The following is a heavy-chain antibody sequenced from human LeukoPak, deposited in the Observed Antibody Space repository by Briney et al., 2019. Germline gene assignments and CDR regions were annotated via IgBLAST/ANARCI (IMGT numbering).Heavy chain of an antibody. CDR2: INPNSGDT. J-gene: IGHJ4*02. Sequence: ASVKVSCKASGYTFTGGYYIHWVSQAPGQGLEWMGWINPNSGDTNYAQKFQGRVTMTRDTSISTAYMELSRLRSDDTAVYYCARGSLLSGYDLDYWGQGTLVTVSS. D-gene: IGHD5-12*01. CDR3: ARGSLLSGYDLDY. V-gene: IGHV1-2*02. CDR1: GYTFTGGYY.